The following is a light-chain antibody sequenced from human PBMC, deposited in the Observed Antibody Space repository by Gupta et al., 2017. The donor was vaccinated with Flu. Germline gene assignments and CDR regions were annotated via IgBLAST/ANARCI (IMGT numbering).Light chain of an antibody. CDR2: EVS. CDR1: SSDVGAYDY. J-gene: IGLJ2*01. CDR3: SSYRKTNTVVV. V-gene: IGLV2-14*01. Sequence: SVSGSPGQSVAISCTGTSSDVGAYDYVSWYQQHPGKAPELMIFEVSRRPSGISVRFSGSKSGNTASLTITGLLAEDEAYYYCSSYRKTNTVVVFGGGTKVTVL.